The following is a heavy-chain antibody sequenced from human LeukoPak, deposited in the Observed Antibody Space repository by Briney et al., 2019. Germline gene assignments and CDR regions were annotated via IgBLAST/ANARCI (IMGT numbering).Heavy chain of an antibody. CDR3: ARGADPYYDILTPPNHFDY. CDR1: GFTFSSYD. Sequence: QPGGSLRLSCAASGFTFSSYDMHWVRQATGKGLEWVSAIGTAGDTYYPGSVKGRFTISRENAKNSLYLQMNSLRAEDTAVYYCARGADPYYDILTPPNHFDYWGQGTLVTVSS. D-gene: IGHD3-9*01. CDR2: IGTAGDT. V-gene: IGHV3-13*01. J-gene: IGHJ4*02.